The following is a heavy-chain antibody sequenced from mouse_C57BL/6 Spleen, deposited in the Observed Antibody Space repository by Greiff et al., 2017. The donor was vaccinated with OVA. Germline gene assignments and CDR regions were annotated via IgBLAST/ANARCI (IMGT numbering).Heavy chain of an antibody. D-gene: IGHD3-2*02. CDR1: GYTFTSYW. J-gene: IGHJ2*01. CDR2: IDPSDSYT. CDR3: AIKAAQAFYFDY. Sequence: QVQLQQPGAELVKPGASVKLSCKASGYTFTSYWMQWVKQRPGQGLEWIGEIDPSDSYTNYNQKFKGKATLTVDTSSSTAYMQLSSLTSEDSAVYYCAIKAAQAFYFDYWGQGTTLTVSS. V-gene: IGHV1-50*01.